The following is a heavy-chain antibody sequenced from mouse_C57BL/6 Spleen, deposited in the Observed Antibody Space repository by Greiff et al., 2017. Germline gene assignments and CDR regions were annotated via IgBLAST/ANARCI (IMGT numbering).Heavy chain of an antibody. J-gene: IGHJ3*01. V-gene: IGHV1-64*01. CDR1: GYTFTSYW. CDR2: IHPNSGST. D-gene: IGHD1-1*01. Sequence: QVQLQQPGAELVKPGASVKLSCKASGYTFTSYWMHWVKQRPGQGLEWIGMIHPNSGSTNSNEKFKSKATLTVDKSSSTAYMQLSSLTSEDSAVYYCATYYCGSSWFAFWGQGTLVTVSA. CDR3: ATYYCGSSWFAF.